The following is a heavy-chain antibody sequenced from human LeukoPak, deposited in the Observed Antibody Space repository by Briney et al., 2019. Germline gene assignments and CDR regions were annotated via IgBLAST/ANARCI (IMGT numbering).Heavy chain of an antibody. V-gene: IGHV4-34*01. D-gene: IGHD6-13*01. CDR1: GGSFSGYY. Sequence: PSETLSLTRAVYGGSFSGYYWSWIRQPPGKGLEWIGEINHSGSTNYNPSLKSRVTISVDTSKNQFSLKLSSVTAADTAVYCCARDPWAANWFDPWGQGTLVTVSS. CDR2: INHSGST. CDR3: ARDPWAANWFDP. J-gene: IGHJ5*02.